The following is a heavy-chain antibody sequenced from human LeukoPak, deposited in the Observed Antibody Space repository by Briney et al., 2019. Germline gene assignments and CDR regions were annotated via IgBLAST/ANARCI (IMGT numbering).Heavy chain of an antibody. CDR3: ARVLSSWYPYYGRDV. V-gene: IGHV4-34*01. J-gene: IGHJ6*02. Sequence: SETLSLTCAVYGGSFSGYYWSWIRQPPGKGLEWIGEINHSGSTNYNPSLKSRVTISVDTSKNQFSLKLSSVTAADTAVYYCARVLSSWYPYYGRDVWGQGPTVTVSS. CDR2: INHSGST. CDR1: GGSFSGYY. D-gene: IGHD6-13*01.